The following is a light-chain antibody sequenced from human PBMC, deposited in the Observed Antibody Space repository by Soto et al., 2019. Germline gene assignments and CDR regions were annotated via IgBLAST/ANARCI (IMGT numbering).Light chain of an antibody. Sequence: EIVLTQSPGTLSLSPGERATLSCRASQSVSSSYLACYQQKPGQAPRLLISGASSRATGIPDRFSGSGCGTDFTLTISRLEPEDFAVYYCQQYGGARTFGQGTKVEIK. CDR3: QQYGGART. V-gene: IGKV3-20*01. CDR1: QSVSSSY. CDR2: GAS. J-gene: IGKJ1*01.